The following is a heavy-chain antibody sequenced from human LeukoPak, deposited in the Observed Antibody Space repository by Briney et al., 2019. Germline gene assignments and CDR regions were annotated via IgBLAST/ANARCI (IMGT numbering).Heavy chain of an antibody. D-gene: IGHD3-10*01. CDR2: IDTSGGTT. CDR1: GFSFSTYT. V-gene: IGHV3-23*01. Sequence: GGSLRLSCAASGFSFSTYTMTWVRQAPGKGLEWVSAIDTSGGTTWYADSVKGRFTISRDNAKNTLYMQMISLRAEDTAIYYCAKERGPRQGLDYWGQGTLVTVSS. CDR3: AKERGPRQGLDY. J-gene: IGHJ4*02.